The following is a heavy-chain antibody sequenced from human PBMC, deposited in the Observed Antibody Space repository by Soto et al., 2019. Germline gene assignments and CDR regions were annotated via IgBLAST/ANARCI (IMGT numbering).Heavy chain of an antibody. CDR3: ARDGIGSVAFWGYIGY. V-gene: IGHV3-33*01. Sequence: GGSLRLSCAAPESIFWGYGMHWVRQAPGKGLEWVAIIRFDGSNINYADAVMGRFTISRDNSKNMLYLEMNSLRVEDTALYYCARDGIGSVAFWGYIGYWGQGTLVTVSS. CDR2: IRFDGSNI. CDR1: ESIFWGYG. D-gene: IGHD1-1*01. J-gene: IGHJ4*02.